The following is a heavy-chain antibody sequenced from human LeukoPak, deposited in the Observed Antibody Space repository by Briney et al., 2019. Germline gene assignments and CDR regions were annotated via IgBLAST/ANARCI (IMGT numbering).Heavy chain of an antibody. J-gene: IGHJ6*03. Sequence: ASVKVSCKASGYTFTSYDINWVRQATGQGLEWMGWMNPNSGNTGYAQKFQGRVTMTRNTSISTAYMELSSLRSEDTAVYYCARASLTIWSGYSHYYYYYMDVWGKGTTVTVSS. V-gene: IGHV1-8*01. CDR2: MNPNSGNT. CDR3: ARASLTIWSGYSHYYYYYMDV. D-gene: IGHD3-3*01. CDR1: GYTFTSYD.